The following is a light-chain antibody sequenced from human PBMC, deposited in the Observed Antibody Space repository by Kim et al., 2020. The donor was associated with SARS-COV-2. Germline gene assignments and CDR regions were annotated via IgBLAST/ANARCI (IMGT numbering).Light chain of an antibody. CDR2: LNSDGSH. CDR3: QTWGTGIWV. V-gene: IGLV4-69*01. Sequence: QLVLTQSPSASASLGASVKLTCTLSGGHSSYAIAWHQQQPENGPRYLMKLNSDGSHSKGDGIPDRFSVASSGAERYLTISILLSEDQADSFCQTWGTGIWVFGGGTKLTVL. J-gene: IGLJ3*02. CDR1: GGHSSYA.